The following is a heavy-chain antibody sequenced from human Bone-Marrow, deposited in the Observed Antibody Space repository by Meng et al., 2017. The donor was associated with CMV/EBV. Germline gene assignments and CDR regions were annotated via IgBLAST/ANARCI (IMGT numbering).Heavy chain of an antibody. CDR1: GGSFSGYY. J-gene: IGHJ4*02. CDR2: IYYSGST. CDR3: ARAAGGDRLDY. V-gene: IGHV4-31*11. Sequence: SETLSLTCAVYGGSFSGYYWSWIRQHPGKGLEWIGYIYYSGSTYYNPSLKSRVTISVDTSKNQFSLKLSSVTAADTAVYYCARAAGGDRLDYWGQGTLVTVSS. D-gene: IGHD2-21*01.